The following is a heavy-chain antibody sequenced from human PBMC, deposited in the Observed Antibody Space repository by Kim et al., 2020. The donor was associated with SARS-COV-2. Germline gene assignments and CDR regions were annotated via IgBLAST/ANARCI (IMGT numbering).Heavy chain of an antibody. V-gene: IGHV6-1*01. Sequence: SETLSLTCAISGDSVSSNSAAWNWIRQSPSRGLEWLGRTYYRSKWYNDYAVSVKSRITINPDTSKNQFSLQLNSVTPEDTAVYYCVRDIAAAGTGSDYYYYYGMDVWGQGTTVTVSS. CDR3: VRDIAAAGTGSDYYYYYGMDV. D-gene: IGHD6-13*01. CDR1: GDSVSSNSAA. J-gene: IGHJ6*02. CDR2: TYYRSKWYN.